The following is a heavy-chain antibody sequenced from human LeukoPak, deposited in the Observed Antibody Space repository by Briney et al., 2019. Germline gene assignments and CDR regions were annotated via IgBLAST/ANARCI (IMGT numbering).Heavy chain of an antibody. J-gene: IGHJ4*01. CDR2: IYYSGST. D-gene: IGHD3-16*02. CDR1: GGSISSSSHY. CDR3: ATQNDNIWGSYLSLVD. V-gene: IGHV4-39*01. Sequence: PSETLSLTCTVSGGSISSSSHYWGWIRQPPGKGLEWIGSIYYSGSTYYNPSLKSRVTISVDTSKNQFSLKLSSVTAADTAVYYCATQNDNIWGSYLSLVDWGHGILVAVSS.